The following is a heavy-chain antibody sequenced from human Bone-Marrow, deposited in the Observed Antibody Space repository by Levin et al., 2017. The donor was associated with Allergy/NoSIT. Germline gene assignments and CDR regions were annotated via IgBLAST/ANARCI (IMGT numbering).Heavy chain of an antibody. V-gene: IGHV3-30*04. CDR2: ISYDGNNQ. D-gene: IGHD3-10*01. Sequence: QTGGSLRLSCAASGLSLRTYAMHWVRQAPGKGLEWVAVISYDGNNQVYADSVKGRFSISRDNSKNIVHLQIESVRDGDTAVYFCSREASPTSYYGSGNYYNQGTWFDPWGQGTLVTVSS. CDR3: SREASPTSYYGSGNYYNQGTWFDP. CDR1: GLSLRTYA. J-gene: IGHJ5*01.